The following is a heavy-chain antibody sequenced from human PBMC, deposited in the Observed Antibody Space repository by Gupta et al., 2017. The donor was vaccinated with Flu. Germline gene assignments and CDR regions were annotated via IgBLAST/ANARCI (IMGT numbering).Heavy chain of an antibody. D-gene: IGHD4-11*01. CDR1: GGSMTNYY. Sequence: QVQLQESGPGLVKPSETLSLTCTVSGGSMTNYYWSWIRQTPEKGLEWIAYIYYSGATNSNPSLRSRVTISVDTSKNQFSLKVNSVTAADTAVYYCSRHIGSNTAFDIWGQGIMVTVSS. CDR3: SRHIGSNTAFDI. J-gene: IGHJ3*02. CDR2: IYYSGAT. V-gene: IGHV4-59*08.